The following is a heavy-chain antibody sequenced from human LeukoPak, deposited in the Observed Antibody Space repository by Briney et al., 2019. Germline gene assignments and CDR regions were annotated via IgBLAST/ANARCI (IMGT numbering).Heavy chain of an antibody. CDR1: GFTFSSYG. Sequence: GGSLRLSCAASGFTFSSYGMHWVRQAPGKGLEWVACIRYDGSNKYYADSVKGRFTISRDNSKNTLYLQMNSLRAEDTAVYHCARPLWHCSGGSCAYYFDYWGQGTLVTVSS. V-gene: IGHV3-30*02. J-gene: IGHJ4*02. CDR2: IRYDGSNK. CDR3: ARPLWHCSGGSCAYYFDY. D-gene: IGHD2-15*01.